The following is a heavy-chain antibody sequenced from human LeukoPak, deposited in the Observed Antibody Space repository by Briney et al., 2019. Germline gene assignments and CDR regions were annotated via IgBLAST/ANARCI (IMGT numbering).Heavy chain of an antibody. CDR2: IYFSGST. D-gene: IGHD1-14*01. V-gene: IGHV4-30-4*08. J-gene: IGHJ4*02. Sequence: PSETLSLTCTVSGVSVGSGDYFLSWIRQPPGKGLEWIGYIYFSGSTDSNPSLESRVTVSIDTSKNQFSLKLRSVTAADTAVYYCTRNARPDYWGQGLLVTVSS. CDR3: TRNARPDY. CDR1: GVSVGSGDYF.